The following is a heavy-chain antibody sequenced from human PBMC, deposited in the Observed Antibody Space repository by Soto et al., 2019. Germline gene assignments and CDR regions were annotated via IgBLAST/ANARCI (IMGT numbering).Heavy chain of an antibody. CDR3: ARDRIVTASLVYYYYYYMDV. D-gene: IGHD2-21*02. CDR1: GFTFSSYW. CDR2: IKQDGSEK. J-gene: IGHJ6*03. Sequence: GGSLRLSCAASGFTFSSYWMSWVRQAPGKGLEWVANIKQDGSEKYYVDSVRGRFTISRDNAKNSLYLQMNSLRAEDTAVYYCARDRIVTASLVYYYYYYMDVWGKGATVTVS. V-gene: IGHV3-7*01.